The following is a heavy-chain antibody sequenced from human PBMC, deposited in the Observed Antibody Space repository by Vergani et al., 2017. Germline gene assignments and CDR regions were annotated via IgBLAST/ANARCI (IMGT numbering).Heavy chain of an antibody. CDR3: ARGNYYGSVTYVDP. D-gene: IGHD3-10*01. CDR2: IYSGDDT. CDR1: GFTFSTYA. J-gene: IGHJ5*02. V-gene: IGHV3-66*02. Sequence: EVQLLESGGSLKQPGGSVRLSCAASGFTFSTYAMHWVRQAPGKGLEWVSHIYSGDDTYYADSVKGRVTISRDTSKNTLHLQINNLRVEDTAVYYFARGNYYGSVTYVDPWVQGTLVTVSS.